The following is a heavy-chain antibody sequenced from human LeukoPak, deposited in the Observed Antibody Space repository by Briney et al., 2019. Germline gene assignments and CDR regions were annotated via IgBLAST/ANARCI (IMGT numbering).Heavy chain of an antibody. CDR3: ASNTMRNAFDI. Sequence: ASVKVSCKASGYTFTGYYMHWVRQAPGQGLEWMGWINPNSGGTNYAQEFQGRVTMTRDTSISTAYMELSRLRSDDTAVYYCASNTMRNAFDIWGQGTMVTVSS. CDR1: GYTFTGYY. J-gene: IGHJ3*02. CDR2: INPNSGGT. D-gene: IGHD3-22*01. V-gene: IGHV1-2*02.